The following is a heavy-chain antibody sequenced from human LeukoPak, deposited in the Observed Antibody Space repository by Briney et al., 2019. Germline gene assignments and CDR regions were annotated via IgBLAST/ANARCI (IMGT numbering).Heavy chain of an antibody. CDR2: IYSDGNT. CDR1: GFTVSSHY. CDR3: ARDPYYAESGDP. V-gene: IGHV3-53*01. J-gene: IGHJ5*02. D-gene: IGHD3-3*01. Sequence: TGGSLRLSCAASGFTVSSHYMTWVRQAPGKGLEYVSIIYSDGNTHYADSVKGRFTLSRDNSKNTLYLQTNSLRAEDTAVYYCARDPYYAESGDPWGQGTLVTVSS.